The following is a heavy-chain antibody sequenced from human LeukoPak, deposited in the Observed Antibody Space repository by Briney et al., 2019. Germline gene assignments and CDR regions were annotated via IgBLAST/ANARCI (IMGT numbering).Heavy chain of an antibody. D-gene: IGHD3-22*01. Sequence: GGSLRLSCAASGFTFSSYAMRWVRQAPGKGLEWVSAISGSGGSTYYADSVKGRFTISRDNSKNTLYLQMNSLRAEDTAVYYCAKKPYYYDSSGYFFDYWGQGTLVTVSS. CDR1: GFTFSSYA. J-gene: IGHJ4*02. CDR2: ISGSGGST. V-gene: IGHV3-23*01. CDR3: AKKPYYYDSSGYFFDY.